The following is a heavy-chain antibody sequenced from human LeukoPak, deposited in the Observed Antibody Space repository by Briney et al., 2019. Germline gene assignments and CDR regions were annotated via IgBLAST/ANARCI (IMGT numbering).Heavy chain of an antibody. V-gene: IGHV4-59*08. CDR3: ARHTYSSSSPFDF. CDR2: IHSSGST. Sequence: ASETLSLTCTVSGGSISRYYWSWIRQPPGKGLAWIGYIHSSGSTNYNPAIKSRVTILVDTSKNQFSLKLTSVTAADTAVYYCARHTYSSSSPFDFWGQGTLVTVSS. D-gene: IGHD6-6*01. J-gene: IGHJ4*02. CDR1: GGSISRYY.